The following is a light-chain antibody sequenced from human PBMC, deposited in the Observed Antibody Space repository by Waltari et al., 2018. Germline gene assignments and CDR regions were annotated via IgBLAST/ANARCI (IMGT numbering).Light chain of an antibody. V-gene: IGKV1-39*01. CDR1: QSNSTY. J-gene: IGKJ3*01. CDR2: SAS. Sequence: DIQMTQSPSSLSASVGDRVTITCRASQSNSTYVNWYQQKPGKVPRLLIFSASTLQTGVPSRFSGSGSGTDFTLTVTSLQPEDFASYYCHQTYNTPFTFGPGTIVEIK. CDR3: HQTYNTPFT.